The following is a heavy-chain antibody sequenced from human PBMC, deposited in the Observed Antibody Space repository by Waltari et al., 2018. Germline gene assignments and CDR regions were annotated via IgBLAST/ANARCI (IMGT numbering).Heavy chain of an antibody. CDR1: GFTFRSYG. CDR3: ARYSGSYLDY. CDR2: IGNDGSN. Sequence: QVQLVESGGGVVQPGRSLTLSCGASGFTFRSYGFHWVRQAPGKGLEWGEAIGNDGSNFYADSVKGRFTISRDNSKKTVYLEMNSLRDGDTALYYCARYSGSYLDYWGQGTLVTVSS. V-gene: IGHV3-33*01. D-gene: IGHD1-26*01. J-gene: IGHJ4*02.